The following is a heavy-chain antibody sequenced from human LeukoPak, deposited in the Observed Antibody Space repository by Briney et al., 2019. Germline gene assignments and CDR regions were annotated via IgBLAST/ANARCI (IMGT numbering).Heavy chain of an antibody. J-gene: IGHJ4*02. CDR2: IYYSGST. CDR1: GGSISSYY. CDR3: ARGEGYYGSGTLFDY. Sequence: SETLSLTCTVSGGSISSYYWSWIRQPPGKGLEWIGYIYYSGSTNYNPSLKSRVTISVDTSKNQFSLKLSSVTAADTAVYYCARGEGYYGSGTLFDYWGQGTLVTVSS. V-gene: IGHV4-59*01. D-gene: IGHD3-10*01.